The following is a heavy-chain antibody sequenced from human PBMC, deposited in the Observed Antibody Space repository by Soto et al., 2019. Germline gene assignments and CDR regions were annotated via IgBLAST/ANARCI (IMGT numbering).Heavy chain of an antibody. CDR2: MNPNSGNT. CDR1: GYTFTSYD. CDR3: AMPCTRYYYMDV. J-gene: IGHJ6*03. V-gene: IGHV1-8*01. D-gene: IGHD2-8*01. Sequence: QVQLVQSGAEVKKPGASVKVSCKASGYTFTSYDINWVRQATGQGLEWMGWMNPNSGNTGYAQKVQGRVTMTRNTSIRAADMELSSLRSEETAVYYCAMPCTRYYYMDVWGKGTPVNGSS.